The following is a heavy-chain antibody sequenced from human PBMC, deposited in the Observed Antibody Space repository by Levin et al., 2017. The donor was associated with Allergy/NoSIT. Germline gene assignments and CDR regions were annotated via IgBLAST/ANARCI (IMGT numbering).Heavy chain of an antibody. CDR3: ARGGGSVREAYFDY. D-gene: IGHD6-19*01. V-gene: IGHV3-53*01. CDR1: GFTVSSNY. Sequence: EASVKVSCAASGFTVSSNYMSWVRQAPGKGLEWVSVIYSGGSTYYADSVKGRFTISRDNSKNTLYLQMNSLRAEDTAVYYCARGGGSVREAYFDYWGQGTLVTVSS. CDR2: IYSGGST. J-gene: IGHJ4*02.